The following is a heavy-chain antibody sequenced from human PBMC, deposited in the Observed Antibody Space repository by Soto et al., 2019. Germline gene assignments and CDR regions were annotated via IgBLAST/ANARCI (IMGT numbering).Heavy chain of an antibody. D-gene: IGHD3-10*01. CDR1: GGSISSSSYY. J-gene: IGHJ2*01. V-gene: IGHV4-39*01. CDR3: ASSVFWFGELLYDRYWYFDL. Sequence: QLQLQESGPGLVKPSETLSLTCTVSGGSISSSSYYWGWIRQPPGKGLEWIGSIYYSGSTYYNPSLKSRVTISVDTSQNQFSLKLSSVTAADTAVYYCASSVFWFGELLYDRYWYFDLWGRGTLVTVSS. CDR2: IYYSGST.